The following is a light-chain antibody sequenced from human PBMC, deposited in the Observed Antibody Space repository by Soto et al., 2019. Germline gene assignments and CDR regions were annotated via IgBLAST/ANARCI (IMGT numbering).Light chain of an antibody. V-gene: IGLV2-11*01. CDR2: DVD. J-gene: IGLJ1*01. CDR1: SSDVGGYNY. CDR3: CSNAGRPDV. Sequence: QSALTQPRSVSGSPGQSVAISCTGTSSDVGGYNYVSWYQQHPGKAPKVMIYDVDKRPSGVPDRFSGSKSGNTASLTISDLQAEDEADYYCCSNAGRPDVFGTGTKVTV.